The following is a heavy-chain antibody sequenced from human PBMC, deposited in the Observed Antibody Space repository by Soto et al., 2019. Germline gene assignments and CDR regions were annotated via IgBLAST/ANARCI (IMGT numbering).Heavy chain of an antibody. D-gene: IGHD1-26*01. CDR1: GFTFSSYA. CDR3: ASRGSGSYYDY. CDR2: ISGSGGST. Sequence: EVKLLESGGGLVQPGGSLRLSCAASGFTFSSYAMRWVRQAPVKGLEWVSAISGSGGSTYYADSVKGRFTISRDNSKNTLYLQMNSLRAEDTAVYYCASRGSGSYYDYWGQGTLVTVSS. V-gene: IGHV3-23*01. J-gene: IGHJ4*02.